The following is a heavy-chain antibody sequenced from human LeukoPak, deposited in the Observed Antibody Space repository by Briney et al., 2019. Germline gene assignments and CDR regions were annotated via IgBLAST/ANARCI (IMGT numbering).Heavy chain of an antibody. CDR3: VAGEFSFDF. CDR2: ISPDGRDT. Sequence: GGSLRLSCAVSGFTFTIYSMNWVRQAPGKGLECVSSISPDGRDTYYADSVKGRFTISRDNARNSVFLQMNSRRAEDTAVYSCVAGEFSFDFWGQGALVTVSS. D-gene: IGHD3-10*01. CDR1: GFTFTIYS. V-gene: IGHV3-21*01. J-gene: IGHJ4*02.